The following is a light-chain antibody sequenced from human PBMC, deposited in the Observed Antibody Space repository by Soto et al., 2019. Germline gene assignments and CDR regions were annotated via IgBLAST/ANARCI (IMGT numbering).Light chain of an antibody. CDR1: QSVSSSY. J-gene: IGKJ5*01. V-gene: IGKV3D-20*02. CDR2: GAS. Sequence: EIVLTQSLGTLALSPGEGVTLSGRASQSVSSSYLAWYQGKPGQAPRLLIYGASYRAAGIPDRFSGSGSATDFTLTISSLEPEDFAVYYCQQRSNWITFGQGTRLEI. CDR3: QQRSNWIT.